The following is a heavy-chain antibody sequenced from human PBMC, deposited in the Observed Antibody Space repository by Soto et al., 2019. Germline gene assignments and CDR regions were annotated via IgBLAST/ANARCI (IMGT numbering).Heavy chain of an antibody. Sequence: EVQLVESGGALVQPGGSLRLSCAASGFPFTVFWMSWVRRVPGKGLEWLANINQGGSETYYVDSVKGRFTISRDNAANLVYLEMNSLRAEDTVVYYCARDGPIQQLGQSYQFWGQGTLVTVSS. CDR3: ARDGPIQQLGQSYQF. D-gene: IGHD4-4*01. J-gene: IGHJ1*01. V-gene: IGHV3-7*01. CDR2: INQGGSET. CDR1: GFPFTVFW.